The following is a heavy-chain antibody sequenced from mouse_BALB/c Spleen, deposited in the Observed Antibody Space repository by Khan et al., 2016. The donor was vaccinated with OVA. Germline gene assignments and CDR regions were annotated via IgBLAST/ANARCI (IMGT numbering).Heavy chain of an antibody. D-gene: IGHD1-1*02. CDR1: GYTFTSYY. Sequence: QVQLQQSGAELVKPGASVRLSCKASGYTFTSYYLYWVKQRPGHGLEWIGDINPSNGGTNFNENFKTKATLTVDKSSSTAYMQLSSLTSEDSAVYYCTRSGYGAFAYWGKGLWSL. J-gene: IGHJ3*01. V-gene: IGHV1S81*02. CDR2: INPSNGGT. CDR3: TRSGYGAFAY.